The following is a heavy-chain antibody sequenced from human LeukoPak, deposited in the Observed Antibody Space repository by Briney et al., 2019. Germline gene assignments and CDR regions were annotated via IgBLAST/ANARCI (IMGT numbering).Heavy chain of an antibody. CDR2: IIPIFGTA. D-gene: IGHD3-3*01. Sequence: ASVNVSCKASGGTFTIYAISWVRRAPGQGLEWMGGIIPIFGTANYAQKFQGRVTITAEESTSTAYMELSSLRCEDTAVYYCVGWSGYPAGPYYFDYWGQGTLVTLSS. CDR3: VGWSGYPAGPYYFDY. CDR1: GGTFTIYA. V-gene: IGHV1-69*13. J-gene: IGHJ4*02.